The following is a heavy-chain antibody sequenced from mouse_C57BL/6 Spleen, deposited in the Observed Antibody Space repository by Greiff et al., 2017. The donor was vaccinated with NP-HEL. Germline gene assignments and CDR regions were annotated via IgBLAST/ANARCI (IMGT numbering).Heavy chain of an antibody. D-gene: IGHD1-2*01. CDR3: TGLLRPYFDV. Sequence: EVKLMESGGGLVQPGGSMKLSCVASGFTFSNYWMNWVRQSPEKGLEWVAQIRLKSDNYATHYAESVKGRFTISRDDSKSSVYLQMNNLRAEDTGIYYCTGLLRPYFDVWGTGTTVTVSS. V-gene: IGHV6-3*01. CDR2: IRLKSDNYAT. CDR1: GFTFSNYW. J-gene: IGHJ1*03.